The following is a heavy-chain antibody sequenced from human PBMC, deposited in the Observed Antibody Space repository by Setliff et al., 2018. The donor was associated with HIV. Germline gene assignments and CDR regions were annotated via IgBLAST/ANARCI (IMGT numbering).Heavy chain of an antibody. D-gene: IGHD3-22*01. V-gene: IGHV1-69*05. Sequence: SVKVSCKASGGTFSSYAISWVRQAPGQGLEWMGGIIPIFGTANYAQKFQGRLTMTRDTSTNTVYMELSSLRSEDTAVYYCAKSNDYYYAFDYWGQGTLVTVSS. CDR2: IIPIFGTA. J-gene: IGHJ4*02. CDR3: AKSNDYYYAFDY. CDR1: GGTFSSYA.